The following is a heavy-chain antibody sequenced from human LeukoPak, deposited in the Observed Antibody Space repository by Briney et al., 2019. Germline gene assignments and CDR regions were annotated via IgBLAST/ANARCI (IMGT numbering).Heavy chain of an antibody. CDR3: ATDKDPFED. V-gene: IGHV3-23*01. CDR1: GFPFSTYA. CDR2: IGANDGTT. Sequence: GGSLRLSCAASGFPFSTYAMSWVRQAPGKGLEWLSRIGANDGTTYYTESVKGRFIISRDNSRNTLYLQMNSLRAEDTAVYYCATDKDPFEDWGPGTLVTVSS. J-gene: IGHJ4*02.